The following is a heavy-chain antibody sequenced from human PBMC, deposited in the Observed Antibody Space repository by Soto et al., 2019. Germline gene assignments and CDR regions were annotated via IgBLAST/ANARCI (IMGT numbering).Heavy chain of an antibody. CDR2: ISGSGGST. D-gene: IGHD5-18*01. Sequence: GGSLRLSCAASGFTFSSYAMSWVRQAPGKGLEWVSAISGSGGSTYYADSVKGRFTISRDNSKNTLYLQMNSLRAEDTAVYYCAQDLGVQLWACFDYWGQGTLVTVSS. CDR3: AQDLGVQLWACFDY. J-gene: IGHJ4*02. V-gene: IGHV3-23*01. CDR1: GFTFSSYA.